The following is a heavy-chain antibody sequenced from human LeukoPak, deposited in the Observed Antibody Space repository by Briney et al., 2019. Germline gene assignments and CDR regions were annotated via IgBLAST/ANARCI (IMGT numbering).Heavy chain of an antibody. Sequence: GGSLRLSCSASGFTLSSYWLSSVRQPPGKGLEWVANIQQDGSEKNYVDSVKGRFTISRDDGKNSLYLQMNSLRAEDTAVYYCARPHLEHGYLFDYWGQGTLVTVSS. CDR2: IQQDGSEK. CDR3: ARPHLEHGYLFDY. V-gene: IGHV3-7*01. J-gene: IGHJ4*02. D-gene: IGHD1/OR15-1a*01. CDR1: GFTLSSYW.